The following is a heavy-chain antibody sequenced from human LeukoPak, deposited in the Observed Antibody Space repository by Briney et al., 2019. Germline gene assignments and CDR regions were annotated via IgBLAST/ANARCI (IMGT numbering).Heavy chain of an antibody. CDR3: ARGLEYCSSTSCYGNFDY. V-gene: IGHV3-30*02. D-gene: IGHD2-2*01. CDR2: VRYDGNNP. Sequence: GGSLRLSCAASGFTFGSYGMHWVRQAPGKGLDWVAFVRYDGNNPYYSASVKGRFTISRDNAKNSLFLQMNSLRAEDTAVYYCARGLEYCSSTSCYGNFDYWGQGTLVTVSS. CDR1: GFTFGSYG. J-gene: IGHJ4*02.